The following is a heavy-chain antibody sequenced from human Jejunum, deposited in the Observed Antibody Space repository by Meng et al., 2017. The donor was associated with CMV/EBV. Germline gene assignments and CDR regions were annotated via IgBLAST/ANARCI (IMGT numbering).Heavy chain of an antibody. D-gene: IGHD6-19*01. V-gene: IGHV3-73*01. J-gene: IGHJ4*02. CDR2: IRPKVDNYVT. Sequence: SWFTFSASPLHWVRQASGKGLEWVGRIRPKVDNYVTGYGASVKGRFTISRDDSKNTAYLQLNSLKPEDTAVYYCTRGGSGWYFDHWGQGTLVTVSS. CDR1: WFTFSASP. CDR3: TRGGSGWYFDH.